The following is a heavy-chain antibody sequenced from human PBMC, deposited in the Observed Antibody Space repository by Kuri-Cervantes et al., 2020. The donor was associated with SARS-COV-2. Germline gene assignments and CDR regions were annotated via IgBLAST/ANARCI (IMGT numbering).Heavy chain of an antibody. CDR2: MRQDGSQK. CDR1: GIQLSRHW. J-gene: IGHJ6*03. Sequence: GESLKISCAASGIQLSRHWMSWVRQAPGKGLEWVANMRQDGSQKLYVDSVKGRFTISRDDANNKMYLQMNSLRVEDTAVYYCARLGYCNSSSCNRGDYYYYYMDVWGNGSTVTVSS. D-gene: IGHD2-2*03. CDR3: ARLGYCNSSSCNRGDYYYYYMDV. V-gene: IGHV3-7*01.